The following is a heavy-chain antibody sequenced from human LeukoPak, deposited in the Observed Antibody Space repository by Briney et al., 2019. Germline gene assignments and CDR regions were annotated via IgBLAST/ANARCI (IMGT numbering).Heavy chain of an antibody. CDR2: IIPIFGTA. CDR3: ARGPCSSTSCYGVYNWFDP. D-gene: IGHD2-2*01. CDR1: GGTFSSYA. V-gene: IGHV1-69*06. Sequence: ASVKVSCKAPGGTFSSYAISWVRQAPGQGLEWMGRIIPIFGTANYAQKFQGRVTITADKSTSTAYMELSSLRSEDTAVYYCARGPCSSTSCYGVYNWFDPWGQGTLVTVSS. J-gene: IGHJ5*02.